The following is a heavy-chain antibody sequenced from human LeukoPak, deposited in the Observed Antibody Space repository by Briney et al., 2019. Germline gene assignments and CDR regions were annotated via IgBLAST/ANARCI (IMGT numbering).Heavy chain of an antibody. Sequence: SETLSLTCTVSGGSISSSSYYWGWIRQPPGKGLMWIGSIHYSGRTYSNPSLKSRVTISVDTSKNQFSLKLSSVTAADTAVYYCARDRASYYYDTSGDNDYWGQGTLVTVSS. V-gene: IGHV4-39*07. CDR3: ARDRASYYYDTSGDNDY. J-gene: IGHJ4*02. CDR1: GGSISSSSYY. D-gene: IGHD3-22*01. CDR2: IHYSGRT.